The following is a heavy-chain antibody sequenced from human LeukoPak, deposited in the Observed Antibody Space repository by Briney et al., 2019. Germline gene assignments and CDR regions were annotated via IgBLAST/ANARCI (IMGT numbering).Heavy chain of an antibody. D-gene: IGHD4-17*01. V-gene: IGHV4-31*03. CDR1: GGSISSGGYY. CDR2: IYYSGST. J-gene: IGHJ3*02. CDR3: ARDTVTTTFDALDI. Sequence: PSGTLSLTCTVSGGSISSGGYYWSWIRQHPGKGLEWIGYIYYSGSTYYNPSLKSRVTISVDTSKNQFSLKLSSVAAADTAVYYCARDTVTTTFDALDIWGQGTMVTVSS.